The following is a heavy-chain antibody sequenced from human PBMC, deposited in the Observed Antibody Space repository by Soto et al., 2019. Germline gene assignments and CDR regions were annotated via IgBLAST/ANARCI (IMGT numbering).Heavy chain of an antibody. CDR2: INPSGST. V-gene: IGHV4-34*01. J-gene: IGHJ6*02. Sequence: QVQLQQWGAGLLKPSETLSLTCAVYGGSFSGYYWSWIRQPPGKGLEWIGEINPSGSTNYTPSLKSREAIAVDISKNPFSLKVWSVYACDTGFYCCEGGTGGYSDGMDVWGQGTTVTVSS. D-gene: IGHD3-16*01. CDR1: GGSFSGYY. CDR3: EGGTGGYSDGMDV.